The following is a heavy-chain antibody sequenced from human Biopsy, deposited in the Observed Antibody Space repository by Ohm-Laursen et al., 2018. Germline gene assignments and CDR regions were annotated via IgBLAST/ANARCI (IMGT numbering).Heavy chain of an antibody. J-gene: IGHJ5*02. Sequence: SETLSLTCTVSGGSISNNNYYWGWIRQSPGKGLEWIGSIFYRGSTHYKPSLKSRVNISVDTSKNQFSRKLNSVTAADTAVYYCARDYDTSGYYYVSWGQGTLVTVSS. V-gene: IGHV4-39*01. CDR2: IFYRGST. CDR1: GGSISNNNYY. CDR3: ARDYDTSGYYYVS. D-gene: IGHD3-22*01.